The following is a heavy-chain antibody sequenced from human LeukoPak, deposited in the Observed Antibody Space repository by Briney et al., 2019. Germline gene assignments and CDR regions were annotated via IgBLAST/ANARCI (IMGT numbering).Heavy chain of an antibody. V-gene: IGHV3-53*01. D-gene: IGHD2-15*01. Sequence: GGSLRLSCAASGFTVSSNYMSWVRQAPGKGLEWVSVIYSGGSTYYADSVKGRFTISRDSSKNTLYLQMNSLRAEDAAVYYCARGGVVQYSNFDYWGQGTLVTVSS. CDR3: ARGGVVQYSNFDY. CDR2: IYSGGST. J-gene: IGHJ4*02. CDR1: GFTVSSNY.